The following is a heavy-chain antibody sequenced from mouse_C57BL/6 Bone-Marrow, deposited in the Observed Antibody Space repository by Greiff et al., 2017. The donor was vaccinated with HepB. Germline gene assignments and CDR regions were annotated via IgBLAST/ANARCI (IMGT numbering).Heavy chain of an antibody. CDR2: INPNNGGT. V-gene: IGHV1-26*01. J-gene: IGHJ3*01. D-gene: IGHD2-4*01. Sequence: EVQLQQSGPELVKPGASVKISCKASGYTFTDYYMNWVKQSHGKSLEWIGDINPNNGGTSYNQKFKGKATLTVDKSSSTAYMELRSLTSEDSAVYYCARSWVYYDYVFAYWGQGTLVTVSA. CDR3: ARSWVYYDYVFAY. CDR1: GYTFTDYY.